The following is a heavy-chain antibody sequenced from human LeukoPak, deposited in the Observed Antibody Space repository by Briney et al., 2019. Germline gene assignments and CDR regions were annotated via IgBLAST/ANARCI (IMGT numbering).Heavy chain of an antibody. Sequence: GSLRLSCAASGFTFSGYSMNWVRQAPGKGLEWVSSISSSSSYIYYADSVKGRFTISRDNAKNSLYLQMNSLRAEDTAVYYCARFGYSSSWSDYWGQGTLVTVSS. D-gene: IGHD6-13*01. CDR2: ISSSSSYI. V-gene: IGHV3-21*01. CDR3: ARFGYSSSWSDY. CDR1: GFTFSGYS. J-gene: IGHJ4*02.